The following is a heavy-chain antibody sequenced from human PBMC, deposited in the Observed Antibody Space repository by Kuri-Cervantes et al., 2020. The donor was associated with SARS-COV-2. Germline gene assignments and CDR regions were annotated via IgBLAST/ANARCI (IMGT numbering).Heavy chain of an antibody. CDR2: INPSGGST. Sequence: ASVKVSCKAPGYTFTSYYMHWVRQAPGQGLEWMGIINPSGGSTSYAQKFQGRVTMTRDTSTSTVHMELSSLRSEDTAVYYCARGELGISNYYYYYMDVWGKGTTVTVSS. CDR3: ARGELGISNYYYYYMDV. J-gene: IGHJ6*03. D-gene: IGHD7-27*01. CDR1: GYTFTSYY. V-gene: IGHV1-46*01.